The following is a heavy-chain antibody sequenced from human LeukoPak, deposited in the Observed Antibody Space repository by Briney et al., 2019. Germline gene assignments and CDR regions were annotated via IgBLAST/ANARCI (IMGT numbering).Heavy chain of an antibody. CDR2: ISAYNGNT. D-gene: IGHD2-15*01. CDR3: ARACGGSCYYYYGMDV. Sequence: WASVKDSCKASGYTFTSYGISWVRQAPGQGLEWKGWISAYNGNTNYAQKLQGRVTMTTDTSTSTAYMELRSLRSDDTAVYYCARACGGSCYYYYGMDVWGQGTTVTVSS. CDR1: GYTFTSYG. V-gene: IGHV1-18*01. J-gene: IGHJ6*02.